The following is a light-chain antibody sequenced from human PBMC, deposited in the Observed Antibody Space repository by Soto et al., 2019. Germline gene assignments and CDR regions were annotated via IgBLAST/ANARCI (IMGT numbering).Light chain of an antibody. V-gene: IGLV2-23*01. J-gene: IGLJ1*01. Sequence: QSALTQPASVSGSPGQSITISCAGSISDVGSSNLVSWYQQHPGKVPKLIIYEGNRRPSGVSSRFSGSNSGKTASLTISGLQAEDEADYCCCSYVGASRDVFVIATKVTVL. CDR3: CSYVGASRDV. CDR1: ISDVGSSNL. CDR2: EGN.